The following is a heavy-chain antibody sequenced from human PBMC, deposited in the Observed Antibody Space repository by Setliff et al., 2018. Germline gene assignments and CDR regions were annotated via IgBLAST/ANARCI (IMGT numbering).Heavy chain of an antibody. CDR1: GASISDYY. D-gene: IGHD4-17*01. V-gene: IGHV4-4*07. CDR2: VSASGST. CDR3: ARVRNDYPYYIDS. J-gene: IGHJ4*02. Sequence: TSETLSLTCTVSGASISDYYWTWIRRPAGKELEWIGRVSASGSTTYNPSLKSRVSISLDTSQSQFSLRLSSVTAADTALYFCARVRNDYPYYIDSWGQGTLVTVSS.